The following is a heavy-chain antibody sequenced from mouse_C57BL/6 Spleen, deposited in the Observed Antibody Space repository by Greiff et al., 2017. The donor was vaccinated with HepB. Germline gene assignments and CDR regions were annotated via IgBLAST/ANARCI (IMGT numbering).Heavy chain of an antibody. V-gene: IGHV1-15*01. J-gene: IGHJ1*03. Sequence: QVHVKQSGAELVRPGASVTLSCKASGYTFTDYEMHWVKQTPVHGLEWIGAIDPETGGTAYNQKFKGKAILTADKSSSTAYMELRSLTSEDSAVYYCTRRAMITTVGGYFDVWGTGTTVTVSS. CDR3: TRRAMITTVGGYFDV. CDR2: IDPETGGT. CDR1: GYTFTDYE. D-gene: IGHD1-1*01.